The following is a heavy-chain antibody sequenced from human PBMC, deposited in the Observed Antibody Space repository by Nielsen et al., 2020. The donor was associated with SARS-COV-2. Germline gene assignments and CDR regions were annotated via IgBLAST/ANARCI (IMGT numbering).Heavy chain of an antibody. Sequence: GESLKISCAASGFTFSSYGMHWVRQAPGKGLEWVAVISYDGSNKYYADSVKGLFTISRDNSKNTLYLQMNSLRAEDTAVYYCAKDEGYCSSTSCVIDYWGQGTLVTVSS. J-gene: IGHJ4*02. CDR2: ISYDGSNK. D-gene: IGHD2-2*01. V-gene: IGHV3-30*18. CDR1: GFTFSSYG. CDR3: AKDEGYCSSTSCVIDY.